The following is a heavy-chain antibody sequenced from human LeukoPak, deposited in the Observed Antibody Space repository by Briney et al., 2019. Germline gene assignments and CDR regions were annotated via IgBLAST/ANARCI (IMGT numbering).Heavy chain of an antibody. D-gene: IGHD1-1*01. J-gene: IGHJ4*02. CDR2: VTNSGGST. CDR1: GFIFSIYA. Sequence: GGSLRLSCAASGFIFSIYAMSWVPQAPGKGLEWVLSVTNSGGSTYYADSVKGRFAISRDNSKNTLYLQMNTLRADDTAVYYCVQETGHNWGYLDYWGQGTLVTVSS. V-gene: IGHV3-23*01. CDR3: VQETGHNWGYLDY.